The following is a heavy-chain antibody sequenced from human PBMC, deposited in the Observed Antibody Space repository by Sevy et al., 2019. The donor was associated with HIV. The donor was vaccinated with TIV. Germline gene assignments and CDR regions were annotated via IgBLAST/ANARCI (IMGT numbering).Heavy chain of an antibody. J-gene: IGHJ4*02. CDR3: AKDLFQYSSSSYFDY. V-gene: IGHV3-23*01. Sequence: GGSLRLSCAASGFTFSSYAMSWVRQAPGKGLEWVSAISGSGGSTYYADSVKGRFTISRDNSKNTLYLQMNSLRAEDTAVYYCAKDLFQYSSSSYFDYWGQGTLVTVSS. D-gene: IGHD6-6*01. CDR2: ISGSGGST. CDR1: GFTFSSYA.